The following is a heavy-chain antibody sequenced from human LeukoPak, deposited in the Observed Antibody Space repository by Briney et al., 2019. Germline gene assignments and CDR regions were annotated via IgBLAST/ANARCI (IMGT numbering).Heavy chain of an antibody. D-gene: IGHD1-26*01. CDR1: GFTFSSYA. Sequence: GGSLRLSCAASGFTFSSYAMHWVRQAPGKGLEWVAVISYDGSNKYYADSVKGRFTISRDNSKNTLYLQMNSLRAEDTAVYYCARVDQWELLPNFDYWGQGTLVTVSS. V-gene: IGHV3-30*04. CDR2: ISYDGSNK. J-gene: IGHJ4*02. CDR3: ARVDQWELLPNFDY.